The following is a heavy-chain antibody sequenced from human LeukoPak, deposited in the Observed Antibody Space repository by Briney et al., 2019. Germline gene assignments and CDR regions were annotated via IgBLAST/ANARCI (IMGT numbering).Heavy chain of an antibody. Sequence: ASVKVSCKTSGYTFTNFGLNWVRQAPGQGLEWMGWISTYNGDTNYAQTLQGRVIMTTDTSTSTTYMELRSLRSDDTAVYYCAREGVSGSYLGYWGQGTLVTVSS. CDR3: AREGVSGSYLGY. J-gene: IGHJ4*02. V-gene: IGHV1-18*01. CDR2: ISTYNGDT. CDR1: GYTFTNFG. D-gene: IGHD1-26*01.